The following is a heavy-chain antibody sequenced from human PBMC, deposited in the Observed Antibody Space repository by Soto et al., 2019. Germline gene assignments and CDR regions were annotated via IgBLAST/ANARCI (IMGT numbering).Heavy chain of an antibody. CDR2: IYYSGST. J-gene: IGHJ4*02. D-gene: IGHD5-18*01. V-gene: IGHV4-61*01. CDR1: GGSVSSGSYY. CDR3: ARVVDTAMVLDY. Sequence: KTSGTLSLTCTVSGGSVSSGSYYWSWIRQPPGKGLEWIGYIYYSGSTNYNPSLKSRVTISVDTSKNQFSLKLSSVTAADTAVYYCARVVDTAMVLDYWGQGTLVTVSS.